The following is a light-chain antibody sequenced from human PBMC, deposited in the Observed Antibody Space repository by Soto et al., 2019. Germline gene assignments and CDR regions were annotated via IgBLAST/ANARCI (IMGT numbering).Light chain of an antibody. CDR3: SSYTSSATLV. CDR2: EVS. J-gene: IGLJ3*02. Sequence: QSVLTQPASVSGSPGQSITISCSGATSDIGTYNYVSWYQHHPGKVPKVIIYEVSNRPSGVSNRFSGSKSGNTASLTISGLQAEDEADYYCSSYTSSATLVFGRGTKVTVL. V-gene: IGLV2-14*01. CDR1: TSDIGTYNY.